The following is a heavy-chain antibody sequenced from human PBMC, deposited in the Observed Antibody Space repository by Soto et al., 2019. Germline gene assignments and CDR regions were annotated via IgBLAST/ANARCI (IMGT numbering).Heavy chain of an antibody. J-gene: IGHJ4*02. V-gene: IGHV1-18*04. CDR3: ARDPGIVATQNFDY. D-gene: IGHD1-26*01. CDR1: GYTFTSYG. CDR2: ISAYNGNT. Sequence: QVQLVQSGAEVKKPGASVKVSCKASGYTFTSYGITWVRQAPGQGLEWMGWISAYNGNTNYAQKFQGRVTMTRDTSISTAYMELSRLRSDDTAVYYCARDPGIVATQNFDYWGQGTLVTVSS.